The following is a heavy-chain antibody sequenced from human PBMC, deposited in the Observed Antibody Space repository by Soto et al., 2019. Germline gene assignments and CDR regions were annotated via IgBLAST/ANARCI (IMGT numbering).Heavy chain of an antibody. J-gene: IGHJ6*02. CDR3: AKGAGYSSIWKEHYYYYGMDV. CDR2: ISYDGSNK. Sequence: QVQLVESGGGVVQPGRSLRLSCAASGFTFSSYGMHWVRQAPGKGLEWVAVISYDGSNKYYADSVKGRFTISRDNSKNTLYLQKNRLGDEDTAVYYCAKGAGYSSIWKEHYYYYGMDVWGQGTTVTVSS. CDR1: GFTFSSYG. D-gene: IGHD6-13*01. V-gene: IGHV3-30*18.